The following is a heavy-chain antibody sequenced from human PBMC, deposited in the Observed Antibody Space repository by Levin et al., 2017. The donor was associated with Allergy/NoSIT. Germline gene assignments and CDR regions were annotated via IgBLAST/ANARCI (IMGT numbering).Heavy chain of an antibody. D-gene: IGHD1-14*01. CDR1: GFTFSSYG. CDR3: AKDRDRDFDY. Sequence: GGSLRLSCAASGFTFSSYGMHWVRQAPGKGLEWVAVISYDGSNKYYADSVKGRFTISRDNSKNTLYLQMNSLRAEDTAVYYCAKDRDRDFDYWGQGTLVTVSS. CDR2: ISYDGSNK. V-gene: IGHV3-30*18. J-gene: IGHJ4*02.